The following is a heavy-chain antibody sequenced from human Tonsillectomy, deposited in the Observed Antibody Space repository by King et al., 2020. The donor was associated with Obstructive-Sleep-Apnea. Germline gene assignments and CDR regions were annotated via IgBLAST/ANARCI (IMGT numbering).Heavy chain of an antibody. J-gene: IGHJ3*02. D-gene: IGHD5-12*01. V-gene: IGHV3-7*03. CDR2: IKQDGSEK. Sequence: VQLVESGGGLVQPGGSLRLSCAASGFTFSSYWMSWVRQAPGKGLEWVANIKQDGSEKYYVDSVKGRFTISRDNAKNSLYLQMNSLRAEDTAVYYCARGGYSGYDGAFDIWGQGTMVTVSS. CDR3: ARGGYSGYDGAFDI. CDR1: GFTFSSYW.